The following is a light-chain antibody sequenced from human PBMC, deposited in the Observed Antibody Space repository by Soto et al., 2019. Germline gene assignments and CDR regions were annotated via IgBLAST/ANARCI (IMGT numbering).Light chain of an antibody. J-gene: IGKJ1*01. CDR1: QSVGKN. CDR3: QQYNNWPPWT. V-gene: IGKV3-15*01. CDR2: AAA. Sequence: EIVMTQSPAALFVSLGESVTLSCRASQSVGKNLAWYQQRPGQGPRLLIFAAADRATDIPVRFSGSGSGTDFTLTISSLQSEDSAIYYCQQYNNWPPWTFGRGTKVEI.